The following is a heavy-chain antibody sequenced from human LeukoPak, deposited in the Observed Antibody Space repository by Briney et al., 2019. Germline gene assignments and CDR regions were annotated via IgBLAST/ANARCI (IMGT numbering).Heavy chain of an antibody. D-gene: IGHD3-10*01. CDR2: INHSGST. CDR3: ARAQPPYGSGTIDY. J-gene: IGHJ4*02. CDR1: GGSFSGYY. Sequence: SETLSLTCAVYGGSFSGYYWSWIRQPPGKGLEWIGEINHSGSTNYNPSLKSRVTISVDTSKNQFSLKLSSVTAADTAVYYCARAQPPYGSGTIDYWGQGTLVTVSS. V-gene: IGHV4-34*01.